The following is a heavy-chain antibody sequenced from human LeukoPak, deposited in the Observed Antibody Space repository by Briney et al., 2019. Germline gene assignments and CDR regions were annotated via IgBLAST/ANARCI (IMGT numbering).Heavy chain of an antibody. CDR3: ARVYCSSNSCYLDY. Sequence: PSETLSLTCAVSGGSISSSNWWSWVRQPPGKGLEWIGEIYHSGSTNYNPSLKSRVTISVDKSKNQFSLKLSSVTAADTAVYYCARVYCSSNSCYLDYWSQGTLVTVSS. CDR1: GGSISSSNW. J-gene: IGHJ4*02. V-gene: IGHV4-4*02. D-gene: IGHD2-2*01. CDR2: IYHSGST.